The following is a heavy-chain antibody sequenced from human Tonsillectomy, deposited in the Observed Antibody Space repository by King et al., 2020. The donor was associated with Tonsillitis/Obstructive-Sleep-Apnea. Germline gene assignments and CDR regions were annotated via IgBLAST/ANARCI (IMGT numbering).Heavy chain of an antibody. J-gene: IGHJ6*03. V-gene: IGHV3-15*01. CDR1: GFTFSNAW. CDR2: IKSKTDGGTT. D-gene: IGHD2-2*01. CDR3: TRHYCSSTSCFHYYYYIVV. Sequence: VQLVESGGGLVKPGGSLRLSCAASGFTFSNAWMSWVRQAPGKGLEWVGRIKSKTDGGTTDYAAPVKGRFTISRDDSKNTLYLQMNSLKTEDTAVYYCTRHYCSSTSCFHYYYYIVVWGKDTTVTVSS.